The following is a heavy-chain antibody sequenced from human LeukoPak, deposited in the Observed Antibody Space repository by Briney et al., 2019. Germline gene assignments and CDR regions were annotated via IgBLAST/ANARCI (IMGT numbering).Heavy chain of an antibody. CDR2: LYSGGTT. CDR1: GLSFSADY. V-gene: IGHV3-53*01. J-gene: IGHJ3*01. CDR3: ARTSVRGFDV. D-gene: IGHD3-10*02. Sequence: GRSLRLSCAASGLSFSADYMSWVRQSPGRGLEWVSVLYSGGTTYYADSLKGRITISRENSKNTLYLEMNRLRDEGPAVYYRARTSVRGFDVWGQGTILIVCS.